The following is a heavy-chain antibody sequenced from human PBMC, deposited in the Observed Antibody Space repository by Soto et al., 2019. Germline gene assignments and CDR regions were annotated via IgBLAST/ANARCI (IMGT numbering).Heavy chain of an antibody. Sequence: SETLSLTSAVSGASVSSTYWWSWVRQPPGKGPEWIGEINHRGSANYNPSLKSRVTISVDISKSQFSLRLTSVTAADTAVYYCARYNAASGTYYFYFWGQGALVTVSS. CDR1: GASVSSTYW. V-gene: IGHV4-4*02. D-gene: IGHD6-13*01. CDR2: INHRGSA. CDR3: ARYNAASGTYYFYF. J-gene: IGHJ4*02.